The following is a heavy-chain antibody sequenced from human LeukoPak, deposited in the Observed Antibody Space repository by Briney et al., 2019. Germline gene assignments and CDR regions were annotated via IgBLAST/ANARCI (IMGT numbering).Heavy chain of an antibody. V-gene: IGHV4-39*07. D-gene: IGHD3-9*01. CDR3: ARDENLTGYDPFDF. CDR1: GVSIRSSSYY. CDR2: VFSSGST. J-gene: IGHJ4*02. Sequence: SETLSLTCTVSGVSIRSSSYYWGWIRQPPGKGLEWIGSVFSSGSTYYNPSLKSRVTILIDTSKNQISLKLNSVTAADTAIYYCARDENLTGYDPFDFWGQGTLVTVSS.